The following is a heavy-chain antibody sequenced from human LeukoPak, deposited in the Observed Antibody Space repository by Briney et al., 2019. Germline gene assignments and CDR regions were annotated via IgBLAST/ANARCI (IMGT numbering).Heavy chain of an antibody. Sequence: SETLSLTCAVYGGSFSGYYWSWIRQPPGKGLEWIGSIYHTGTTYYNPSLKSRVTISVDTSKNQFSLKLSSVTATDTAVYYCARGPRIVVVTAMYNWFDPWGQGTLVTVSS. CDR2: IYHTGTT. CDR3: ARGPRIVVVTAMYNWFDP. J-gene: IGHJ5*02. CDR1: GGSFSGYY. V-gene: IGHV4-34*01. D-gene: IGHD2-21*02.